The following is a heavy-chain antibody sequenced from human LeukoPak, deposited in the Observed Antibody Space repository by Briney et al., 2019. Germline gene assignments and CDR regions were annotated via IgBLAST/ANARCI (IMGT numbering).Heavy chain of an antibody. J-gene: IGHJ4*02. Sequence: GGSLRLSCAASGFTFSSYDMSWVRQAPGKGLEWVSAISGSGGSTYHADSVKGRFTISRDNSKNTLYLQMNSLRAEDMAVYYCAKDLDSSGYLGQIDYWGQGTLVTVSS. V-gene: IGHV3-23*01. D-gene: IGHD3-22*01. CDR2: ISGSGGST. CDR1: GFTFSSYD. CDR3: AKDLDSSGYLGQIDY.